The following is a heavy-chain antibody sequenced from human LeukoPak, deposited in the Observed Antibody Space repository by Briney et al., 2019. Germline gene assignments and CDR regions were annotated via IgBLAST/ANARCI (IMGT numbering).Heavy chain of an antibody. CDR1: GFTFSSYA. Sequence: GVSVRFSCAAYGFTFSSYAMRWVRQAPGQGLEGVSTISGRSGSTYYADSVKGRFTISRDNSKNTLYLQTNSLRAEDTAVYYCAKDRKSIAARLFDYWGEGTLVTVSS. J-gene: IGHJ4*02. CDR3: AKDRKSIAARLFDY. V-gene: IGHV3-23*01. D-gene: IGHD6-6*01. CDR2: ISGRSGST.